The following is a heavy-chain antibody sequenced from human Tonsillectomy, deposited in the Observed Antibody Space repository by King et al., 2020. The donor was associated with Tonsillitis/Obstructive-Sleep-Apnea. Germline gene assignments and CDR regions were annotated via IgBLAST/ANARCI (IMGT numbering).Heavy chain of an antibody. CDR1: GFTFSSYG. V-gene: IGHV3-33*01. D-gene: IGHD2-21*01. Sequence: VQLVESGGGVVQPGRSLRLSCAASGFTFSSYGMHWVRQPPGKGLEWVAVIWYDGSNKYYADSVKGRFTISRDNSKNTRYLQMNSLRAEDTAVYYCARDRGGVCDYWGQGTLVTVSS. CDR2: IWYDGSNK. J-gene: IGHJ4*02. CDR3: ARDRGGVCDY.